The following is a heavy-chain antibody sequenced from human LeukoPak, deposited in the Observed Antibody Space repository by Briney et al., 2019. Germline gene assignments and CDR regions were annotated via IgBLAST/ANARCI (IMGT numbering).Heavy chain of an antibody. Sequence: SETLSLTCTVSGFSVSDPLSYWGWVRQPPGKGLEWIAEINFIGRTSYDSSLNSRATMSVDTSKNQFSLKMTSVSAADTAVYFCARLTKGRYFDYIFAFWGQGILVTVSS. D-gene: IGHD3-9*01. J-gene: IGHJ4*02. CDR3: ARLTKGRYFDYIFAF. V-gene: IGHV4-39*01. CDR2: INFIGRT. CDR1: GFSVSDPLSY.